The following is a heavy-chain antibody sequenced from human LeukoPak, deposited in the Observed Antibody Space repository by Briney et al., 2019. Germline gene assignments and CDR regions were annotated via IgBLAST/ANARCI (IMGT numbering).Heavy chain of an antibody. J-gene: IGHJ5*02. V-gene: IGHV4-38-2*01. CDR3: ARRLIGYSSGWSRGGWFDP. D-gene: IGHD6-19*01. Sequence: PSETLSLTCAVSGYSISSGYYWGWIRQPPGKGLEWIGSIYHSGSTYYNPSLKSRVTISVDTSKNQFSLKLSSVTAADTAVYYCARRLIGYSSGWSRGGWFDPWGQGTLVTVSS. CDR2: IYHSGST. CDR1: GYSISSGYY.